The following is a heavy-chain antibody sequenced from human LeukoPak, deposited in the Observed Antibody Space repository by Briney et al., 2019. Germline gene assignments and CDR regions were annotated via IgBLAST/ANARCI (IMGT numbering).Heavy chain of an antibody. Sequence: ASVKVSCKASGYTFTSYGISWVRQAPGQGLEWMGWISAYNGNTNYAQKLQGRVTMTTDTSTSTVYMELSSLRSEDTAVYYCARSGCSSTSCYPTLAAVDYWGQGTLVTVSS. V-gene: IGHV1-18*01. CDR2: ISAYNGNT. J-gene: IGHJ4*02. D-gene: IGHD2-2*01. CDR1: GYTFTSYG. CDR3: ARSGCSSTSCYPTLAAVDY.